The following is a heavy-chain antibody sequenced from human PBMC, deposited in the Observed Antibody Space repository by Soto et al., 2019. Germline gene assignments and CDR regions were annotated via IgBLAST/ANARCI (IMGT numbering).Heavy chain of an antibody. V-gene: IGHV4-30-4*01. D-gene: IGHD3-22*01. CDR2: IYYSGNT. Sequence: RSLTCTGSGGSISSGDYYWTWIRQPPGNGLEWIEYIYYSGNTYYTPSLKSRVTFSVDTSKNQFSLNLRSVTAADTAVYYCARGDISSASRFQYWGQGTLVTVSS. CDR1: GGSISSGDYY. CDR3: ARGDISSASRFQY. J-gene: IGHJ1*01.